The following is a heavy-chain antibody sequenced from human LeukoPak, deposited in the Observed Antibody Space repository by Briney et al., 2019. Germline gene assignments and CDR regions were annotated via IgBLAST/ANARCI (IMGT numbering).Heavy chain of an antibody. D-gene: IGHD5-18*01. CDR1: GGTFSSYA. CDR2: IIPIFGTA. Sequence: SVKVSCKASGGTFSSYAISWVRRAPGQGLEWMGGIIPIFGTANYAQKFQGRVTITADKSTSTAYMELSSLRSEDTAVYYCARGGRSYGYSYYYGMDVWGKGTTVTVSS. CDR3: ARGGRSYGYSYYYGMDV. J-gene: IGHJ6*04. V-gene: IGHV1-69*06.